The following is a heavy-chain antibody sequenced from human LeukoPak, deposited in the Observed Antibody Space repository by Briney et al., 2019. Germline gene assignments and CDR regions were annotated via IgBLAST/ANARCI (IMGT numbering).Heavy chain of an antibody. CDR1: GFTFSSYA. J-gene: IGHJ4*02. Sequence: GGSLRLSCEASGFTFSSYAMHRVRQAPGAGLEWVAVIWYEGINKYYADSVKGRFTISRDNSKNTVYLQMNSLRAEDTAVYYCARDWAGGYGDYVGYWGQGTLVTVSS. D-gene: IGHD4-17*01. V-gene: IGHV3-33*01. CDR3: ARDWAGGYGDYVGY. CDR2: IWYEGINK.